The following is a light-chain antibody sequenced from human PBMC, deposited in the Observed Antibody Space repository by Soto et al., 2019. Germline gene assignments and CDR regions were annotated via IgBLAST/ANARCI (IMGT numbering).Light chain of an antibody. J-gene: IGKJ5*01. CDR2: RAS. Sequence: EIALTQSTATMAVSPGAAATSSCRASHNAGSLLAWYQQEPGQAPRLLIYRASTRVTRIPGRFSGSGSETDFTFTISSLQSEDLAVYDCQQYYKWPITVGQGTRLEIK. CDR3: QQYYKWPIT. V-gene: IGKV3-15*01. CDR1: HNAGSL.